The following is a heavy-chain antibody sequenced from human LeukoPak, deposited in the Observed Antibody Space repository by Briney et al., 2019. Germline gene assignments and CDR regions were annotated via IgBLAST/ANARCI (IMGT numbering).Heavy chain of an antibody. CDR3: ARDWGSIKVIADY. J-gene: IGHJ4*02. CDR2: ISSNSDNT. V-gene: IGHV1-18*01. D-gene: IGHD7-27*01. CDR1: GYTFTSYG. Sequence: GASVKVSCKATGYTFTSYGISWVRQARGQGLEWMGWISSNSDNTNYAQKLQGRVTMTTDTSTSTAYMELRSLRSDDTALYFCARDWGSIKVIADYWGQGTLVTVSS.